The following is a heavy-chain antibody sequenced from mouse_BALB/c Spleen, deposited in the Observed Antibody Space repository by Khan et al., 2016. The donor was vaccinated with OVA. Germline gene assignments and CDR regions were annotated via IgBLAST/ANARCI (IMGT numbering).Heavy chain of an antibody. Sequence: QVQLQQSGAELARPGASVKMSCKASGYTFTSYTIHWIKVRPGQGLEWIGFINPSNGYTNYNQKFKDKATLTADKSSTTVHMQLSSLTSDDSAVYNCVRGGAYHRNDGWFAYWGQGTLVTVSA. D-gene: IGHD2-14*01. CDR1: GYTFTSYT. CDR3: VRGGAYHRNDGWFAY. J-gene: IGHJ3*01. CDR2: INPSNGYT. V-gene: IGHV1-4*01.